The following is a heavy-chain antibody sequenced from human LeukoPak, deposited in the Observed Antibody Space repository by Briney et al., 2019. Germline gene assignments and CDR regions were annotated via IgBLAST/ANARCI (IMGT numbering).Heavy chain of an antibody. V-gene: IGHV3-73*01. CDR3: TRRDTAMVNFNY. J-gene: IGHJ4*02. Sequence: PGGSLKLSCAASGFTFSGSAMHWVRQASGKGLEWVGRIRSKANSYATAYAASVKGRFSISRVDSKNTAYLQMNSLKTEDTAVYYCTRRDTAMVNFNYWGQGTLVTVSS. CDR2: IRSKANSYAT. CDR1: GFTFSGSA. D-gene: IGHD5-18*01.